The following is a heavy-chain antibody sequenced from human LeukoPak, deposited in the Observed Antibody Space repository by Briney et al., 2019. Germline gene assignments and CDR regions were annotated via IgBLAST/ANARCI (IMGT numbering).Heavy chain of an antibody. D-gene: IGHD3-10*01. CDR3: ARRRDGELLYQPFDY. V-gene: IGHV7-4-1*02. CDR1: GYTFTSYA. Sequence: ASVKVSCKASGYTFTSYAMNWVRQAPGQGLEWMGWVNTNTGNPTYAQGFTGRFVFSLDTSVSTAYLQISSLKAEDTAVYYCARRRDGELLYQPFDYWGQGTLVTVSS. J-gene: IGHJ4*02. CDR2: VNTNTGNP.